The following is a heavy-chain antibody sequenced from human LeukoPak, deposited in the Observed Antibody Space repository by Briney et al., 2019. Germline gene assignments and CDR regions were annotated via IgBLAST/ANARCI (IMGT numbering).Heavy chain of an antibody. Sequence: SETLSLTCAVSGGSISSNNWWSWVRQPPGKGLEWVGEIFHFRNTDYNPSLKSRVTISVDKSKNQFSLKLSSVTAADTAVYYCARVGTGTTGYYYYMDVWGKGTTVTVSS. D-gene: IGHD1-1*01. V-gene: IGHV4-4*02. CDR3: ARVGTGTTGYYYYMDV. CDR2: IFHFRNT. J-gene: IGHJ6*03. CDR1: GGSISSNNW.